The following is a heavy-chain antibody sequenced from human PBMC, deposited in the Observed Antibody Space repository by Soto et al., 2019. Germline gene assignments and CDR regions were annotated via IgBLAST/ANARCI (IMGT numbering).Heavy chain of an antibody. J-gene: IGHJ3*02. CDR3: AKLSVVRGSYWAWDAFDI. D-gene: IGHD3-16*01. Sequence: EVQLLASGGGLVQPGGSLRLSCAASGFTFSSYAMSWVRQAPGKGLEWVSAISGSGGSTYYADSVKGRFTISRDNSKNTLDLQMNSLRAEDTAVYYCAKLSVVRGSYWAWDAFDIWGQGTMVTVSS. CDR1: GFTFSSYA. V-gene: IGHV3-23*01. CDR2: ISGSGGST.